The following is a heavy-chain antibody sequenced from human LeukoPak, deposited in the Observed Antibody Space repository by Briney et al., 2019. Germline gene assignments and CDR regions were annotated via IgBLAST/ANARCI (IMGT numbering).Heavy chain of an antibody. CDR1: GFTFSSYA. CDR2: ISGSGANT. D-gene: IGHD2-15*01. Sequence: GGSLRLSCAASGFTFSSYATGWVRQAPGKGLEWVSAISGSGANTYYADSVKGRFTISRDNSKNTLYLQMNSLRADDTAVYYCAKGRALEVVAAFNYWGQGTVVTVSS. J-gene: IGHJ4*02. V-gene: IGHV3-23*01. CDR3: AKGRALEVVAAFNY.